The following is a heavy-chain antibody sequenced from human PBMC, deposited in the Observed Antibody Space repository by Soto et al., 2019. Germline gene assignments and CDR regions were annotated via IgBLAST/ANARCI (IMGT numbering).Heavy chain of an antibody. D-gene: IGHD3-22*01. J-gene: IGHJ6*02. CDR1: GFTFSGSA. CDR2: IRSKANSYAT. CDR3: QLYYDSREFLGYYGMDV. Sequence: LRLSCAASGFTFSGSAMHWVRQASGKGLEWVGRIRSKANSYATAYAASVKGRFTISRDDSKNTAYLQMNGLKTEDTAVYYCQLYYDSREFLGYYGMDVWGQGTTVTVSS. V-gene: IGHV3-73*01.